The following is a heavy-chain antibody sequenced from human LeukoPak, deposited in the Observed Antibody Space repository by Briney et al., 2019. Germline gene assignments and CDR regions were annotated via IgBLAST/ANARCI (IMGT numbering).Heavy chain of an antibody. V-gene: IGHV4-39*01. CDR1: GGSISSSSYY. CDR2: IYYSGST. Sequence: PSETLSLTCTVSGGSISSSSYYWGWIRQPPGKGLVWIGSIYYSGSTYYNPSLKSRVTISVDTSKNQFSLKLSSVTAADTAVYYCARRMATEIDYWGQGTLVTVSS. CDR3: ARRMATEIDY. J-gene: IGHJ4*02. D-gene: IGHD5-24*01.